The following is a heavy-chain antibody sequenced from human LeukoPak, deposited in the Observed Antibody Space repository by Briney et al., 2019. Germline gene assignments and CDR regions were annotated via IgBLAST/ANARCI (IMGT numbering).Heavy chain of an antibody. CDR3: ARDPIEMATISRGAFDI. J-gene: IGHJ3*02. D-gene: IGHD5-24*01. V-gene: IGHV1-2*04. Sequence: GASVKVSCKASGYIFTGYYVHWVRQAPGQGLEWMGWINLNSGGTNYAQKFQGWVTMTRDTSISTAYMELSGLTSDDTAVYYCARDPIEMATISRGAFDIWGQGTMVTVSS. CDR2: INLNSGGT. CDR1: GYIFTGYY.